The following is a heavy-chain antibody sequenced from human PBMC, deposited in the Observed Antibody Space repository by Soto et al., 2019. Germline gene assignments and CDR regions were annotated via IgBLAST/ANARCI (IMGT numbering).Heavy chain of an antibody. CDR3: ARVGGWLPRRGGEYHFDY. Sequence: PSETLSLTCTVSGGSISSYYWSWIRQPPGKGLEWIGYIYYSGSTNYNPSLKSRVTISVDTSKNQFSLKLSSVTAADTAVYYCARVGGWLPRRGGEYHFDYWGQGTLVTVSS. CDR2: IYYSGST. V-gene: IGHV4-59*01. CDR1: GGSISSYY. D-gene: IGHD4-17*01. J-gene: IGHJ4*02.